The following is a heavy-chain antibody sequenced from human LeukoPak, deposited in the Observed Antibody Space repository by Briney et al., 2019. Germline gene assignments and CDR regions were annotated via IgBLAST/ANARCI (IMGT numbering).Heavy chain of an antibody. CDR1: GYTFTSYG. D-gene: IGHD5-12*01. CDR3: ALLVATTGFDY. Sequence: RASVKVSCKPSGYTFTSYGISWVRPAPGQGLEWMGWISAYNGNTNYAQKLQGRVTMTTDTSTSTAYTELRSLRSDDTAVYYCALLVATTGFDYWGQGTLVTVSS. J-gene: IGHJ4*02. CDR2: ISAYNGNT. V-gene: IGHV1-18*01.